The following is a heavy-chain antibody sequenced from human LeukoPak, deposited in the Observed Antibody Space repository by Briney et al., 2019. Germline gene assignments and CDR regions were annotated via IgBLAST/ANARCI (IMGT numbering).Heavy chain of an antibody. CDR3: AKAYNYYDSSGYYYFDY. D-gene: IGHD3-22*01. J-gene: IGHJ4*02. CDR2: IWYDGSSK. V-gene: IGHV3-33*06. Sequence: PGGSLRLPCAASGFNFSNYGMHWVRLTPDKGLEWVAVIWYDGSSKYSANLVKGRFTIFRDNSKNTLYLQMNSLRAEDTAVYYCAKAYNYYDSSGYYYFDYWGQGTLVTVSS. CDR1: GFNFSNYG.